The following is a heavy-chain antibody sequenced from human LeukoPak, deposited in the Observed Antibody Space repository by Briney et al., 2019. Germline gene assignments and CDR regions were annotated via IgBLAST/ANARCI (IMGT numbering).Heavy chain of an antibody. V-gene: IGHV3-7*01. CDR3: KSGGAAPGSFDY. CDR2: IKYDGYEE. J-gene: IGHJ4*02. CDR1: GFTFSRYW. D-gene: IGHD1-1*01. Sequence: PGGSLGLSCAASGFTFSRYWMSWMRQAPGKGLEWVANIKYDGYEEYYVDSVKGRFTIPRDNAKNSLYLQLNSLRVEDTAVYYCKSGGAAPGSFDYWGQGTLVTVSP.